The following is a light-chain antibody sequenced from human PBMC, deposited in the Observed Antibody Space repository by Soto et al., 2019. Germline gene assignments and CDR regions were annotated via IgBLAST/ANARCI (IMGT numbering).Light chain of an antibody. CDR3: EQSYSTLGT. CDR2: AAS. V-gene: IGKV1-39*01. J-gene: IGKJ1*01. Sequence: DIQMNQSPSSLSASGGDRVTIPCLASQSISSYLNWYQQKPGKAPKLLIYAASSFQSGVPSRFSVSGSVTDFTLTISSLQPEDFATYYCEQSYSTLGTFGQGTKVEIK. CDR1: QSISSY.